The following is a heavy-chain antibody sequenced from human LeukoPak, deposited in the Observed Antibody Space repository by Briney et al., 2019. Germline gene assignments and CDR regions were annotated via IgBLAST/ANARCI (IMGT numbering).Heavy chain of an antibody. CDR3: ASALYYFYMGV. Sequence: SETLSLTCTVSGGSVSSGGYYWSWVRQHPGKGLEWIGYIYYSGSTYCNPSLKSRVTISLDTSKNHFSLTLSSVTAADTAVYYCASALYYFYMGVWGKGTTVTVSS. CDR1: GGSVSSGGYY. J-gene: IGHJ6*03. V-gene: IGHV4-31*03. CDR2: IYYSGST.